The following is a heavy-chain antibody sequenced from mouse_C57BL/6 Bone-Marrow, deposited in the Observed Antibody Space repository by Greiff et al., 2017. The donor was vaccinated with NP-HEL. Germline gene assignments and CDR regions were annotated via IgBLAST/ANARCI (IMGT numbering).Heavy chain of an antibody. CDR2: ISYDGSN. J-gene: IGHJ2*01. D-gene: IGHD1-1*01. V-gene: IGHV3-6*01. CDR1: GYSITSGYY. CDR3: ARVYYGSSLVDY. Sequence: ESGPGLVKPSQSLSLTCSVTGYSITSGYYWNWIRQFPGNKLEWMGYISYDGSNNYNPSLKNRISITRDTSKNQFFLKLNSVTTEDTATYYCARVYYGSSLVDYWGQGTTLTVSS.